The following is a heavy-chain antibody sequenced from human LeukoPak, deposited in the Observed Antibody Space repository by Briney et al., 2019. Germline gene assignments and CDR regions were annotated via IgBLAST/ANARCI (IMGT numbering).Heavy chain of an antibody. D-gene: IGHD6-6*01. CDR1: GFTFSSYG. Sequence: GRSQRLSCAASGFTFSSYGMHWVRQAPGKGLEWVAVISYDGSNKYYADSVKGRFTISRDNSKNTLYLQMNSLRAEDTAVYYCAKVPYSSSSDYWGQGTLVTVSS. J-gene: IGHJ4*02. CDR2: ISYDGSNK. V-gene: IGHV3-30*18. CDR3: AKVPYSSSSDY.